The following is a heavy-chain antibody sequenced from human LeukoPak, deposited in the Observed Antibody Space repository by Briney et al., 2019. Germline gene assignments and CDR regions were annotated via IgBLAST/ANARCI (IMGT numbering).Heavy chain of an antibody. Sequence: ASVKVSCKTSGYTFTGYDINWVRQAAGQGFEWMGWMHPNSGDTGYAHNLQGRITITRDSSTATVFMELSSLRSEDTAMYYCARGRLNGNVDFWGQGTLVTVSP. CDR3: ARGRLNGNVDF. D-gene: IGHD1-20*01. CDR1: GYTFTGYD. J-gene: IGHJ4*02. V-gene: IGHV1-8*01. CDR2: MHPNSGDT.